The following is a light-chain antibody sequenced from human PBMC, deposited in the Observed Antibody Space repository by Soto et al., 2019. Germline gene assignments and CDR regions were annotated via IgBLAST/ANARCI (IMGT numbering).Light chain of an antibody. CDR3: RSYTPSSTLV. Sequence: QSVLTQPASVFGSPGQSITISYTGTSSDVGGYNFVSWYQQHPGKAPKLMIYEVSSRPSGVSNRFSGSKSGNTASLTISGIQPEDEADYYCRSYTPSSTLVFGTGTKLTVL. CDR2: EVS. V-gene: IGLV2-14*03. J-gene: IGLJ1*01. CDR1: SSDVGGYNF.